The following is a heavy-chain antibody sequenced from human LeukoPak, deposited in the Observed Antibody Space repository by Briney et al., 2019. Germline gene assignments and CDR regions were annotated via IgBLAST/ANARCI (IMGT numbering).Heavy chain of an antibody. D-gene: IGHD6-19*01. V-gene: IGHV3-23*03. J-gene: IGHJ4*02. CDR1: GFTFSSYA. CDR2: IYSGGSI. Sequence: GGSLRLSCAASGFTFSSYAMSWVRQAPGKGLEWVSVIYSGGSIYYADSVKGRFTISRDNSKNTLYLQMNSLRVEDTAVYYCARDLSSSGWFGDFDYWGQGTLVTVSS. CDR3: ARDLSSSGWFGDFDY.